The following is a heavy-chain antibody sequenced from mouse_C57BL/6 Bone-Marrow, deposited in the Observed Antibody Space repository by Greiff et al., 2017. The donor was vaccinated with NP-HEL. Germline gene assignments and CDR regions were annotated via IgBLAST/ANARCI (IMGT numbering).Heavy chain of an antibody. D-gene: IGHD2-4*01. CDR3: ARVLGDYDDY. J-gene: IGHJ2*01. V-gene: IGHV3-6*01. CDR2: ISYDGSN. CDR1: GYSITSGYY. Sequence: DVQLQESGPGLVKPSQSLSLTCSVTGYSITSGYYWNWIRQFPGNKLEWMGYISYDGSNNYNPSLKNRISITRDTSKNQFFLKLNSVTTEDTATYYCARVLGDYDDYWGQGTTLTVSS.